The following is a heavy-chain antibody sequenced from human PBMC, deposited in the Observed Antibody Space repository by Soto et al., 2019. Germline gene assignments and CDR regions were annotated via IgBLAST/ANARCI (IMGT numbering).Heavy chain of an antibody. J-gene: IGHJ4*02. CDR3: ARARVYSGSYYFDY. CDR2: ISSSSSYT. D-gene: IGHD1-26*01. Sequence: PGGSLSLSCAASGFTFSDYYMSWIRQAPGKGLEWVSYISSSSSYTNYADSVKGRFTISRDNAKNSLYLQMNSLRAEDTAVYYCARARVYSGSYYFDYWGQGAMATVST. V-gene: IGHV3-11*06. CDR1: GFTFSDYY.